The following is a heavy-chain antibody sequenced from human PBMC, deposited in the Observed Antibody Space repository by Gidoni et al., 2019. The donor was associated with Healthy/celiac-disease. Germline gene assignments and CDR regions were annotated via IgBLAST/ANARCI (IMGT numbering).Heavy chain of an antibody. D-gene: IGHD2-15*01. CDR1: GYTFTSYG. V-gene: IGHV1-18*01. Sequence: QVQLVQSGAEVKKPGASVKVSCKASGYTFTSYGISWVRQAPGQGLEWMGWISAYNGNTNYAQKLQGRVTMTTDTSTSTAYMELRSLRSDDTAVYYCARDAHRYCSGGSCLLLPLDYWGQGTLVTVSS. CDR3: ARDAHRYCSGGSCLLLPLDY. J-gene: IGHJ4*02. CDR2: ISAYNGNT.